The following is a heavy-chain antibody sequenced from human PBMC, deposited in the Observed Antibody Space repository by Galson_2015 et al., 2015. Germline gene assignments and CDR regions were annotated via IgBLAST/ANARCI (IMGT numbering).Heavy chain of an antibody. Sequence: SLRLSCAASGFIFSNLAMSRVRRVPGKGLEWVSGISGSGDNTNYPDSVKGRFTISRDNSKNTLYLQMNRLRAEDTALYYCAKDRYNWNYYTFDVWGQGTMVTVSS. V-gene: IGHV3-23*01. J-gene: IGHJ3*01. CDR3: AKDRYNWNYYTFDV. D-gene: IGHD1-7*01. CDR2: ISGSGDNT. CDR1: GFIFSNLA.